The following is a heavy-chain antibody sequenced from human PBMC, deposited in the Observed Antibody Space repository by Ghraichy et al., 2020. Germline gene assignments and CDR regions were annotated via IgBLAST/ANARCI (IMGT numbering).Heavy chain of an antibody. J-gene: IGHJ4*02. D-gene: IGHD3-22*01. V-gene: IGHV3-30*18. CDR2: ISYDGSNK. CDR1: GFTFSSYG. Sequence: GGSLRLSCAASGFTFSSYGMHWVRQAPGKGLEWVAVISYDGSNKYYADSVKGRFTISRDNSKNTLYLQMNSLRAEDTAVYYCAKDRVDYYDSSALDYWGQGTLVTVSS. CDR3: AKDRVDYYDSSALDY.